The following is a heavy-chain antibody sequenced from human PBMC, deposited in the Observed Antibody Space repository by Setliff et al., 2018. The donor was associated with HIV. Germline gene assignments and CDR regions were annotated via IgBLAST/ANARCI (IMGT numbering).Heavy chain of an antibody. Sequence: SETLSLTCIVSGGSISSYYWSWIRQPPGKGLEWIGYIYYSGSTNYNPSLKNRVTISIDTSKKQFSLNLSSVTAADTAVYYCARAYDYSNYFHYYMDVWGKGTTVTVSS. J-gene: IGHJ6*03. V-gene: IGHV4-59*01. CDR3: ARAYDYSNYFHYYMDV. CDR1: GGSISSYY. CDR2: IYYSGST. D-gene: IGHD4-4*01.